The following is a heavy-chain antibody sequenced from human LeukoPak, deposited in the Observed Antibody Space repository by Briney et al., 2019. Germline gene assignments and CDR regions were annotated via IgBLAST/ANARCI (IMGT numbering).Heavy chain of an antibody. CDR3: ARDPAVALYFDY. J-gene: IGHJ4*02. Sequence: PSETLSLTCTVSGGSISSYYWSWIRQPAGTGLEWIGRIYTSGSTNYNHSLKSRVTLSVDTSKNQFSLKLTSVTAADPDVYYCARDPAVALYFDYWGQGTLVTVSS. V-gene: IGHV4-4*07. CDR1: GGSISSYY. CDR2: IYTSGST. D-gene: IGHD6-19*01.